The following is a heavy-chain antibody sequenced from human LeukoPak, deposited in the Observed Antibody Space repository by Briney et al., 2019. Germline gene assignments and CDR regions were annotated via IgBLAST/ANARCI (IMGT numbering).Heavy chain of an antibody. CDR3: ARSKTRGYSGYDSGFDN. V-gene: IGHV1-46*01. CDR2: INPSGGST. J-gene: IGHJ4*02. D-gene: IGHD5-12*01. CDR1: GYTFTSYY. Sequence: ASVKVSCKASGYTFTSYYMHWVRQAPGQGLEWMGIINPSGGSTSYAQKFQGRVTMTRDTSTSTVCMELSSLRSEDTAVYYCARSKTRGYSGYDSGFDNWGQGTLVTVSS.